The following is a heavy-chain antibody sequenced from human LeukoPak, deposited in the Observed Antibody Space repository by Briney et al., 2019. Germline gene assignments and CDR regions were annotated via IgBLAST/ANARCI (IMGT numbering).Heavy chain of an antibody. CDR2: INPNSGGT. Sequence: ASVKVSCKASGYTFTGYYMHWVRQAPGQGLEWMGWINPNSGGTNYAQKFQGRVTMTRDTSISTAYMELSRLRSDDTAVYYCATLGGIVLMVYAMGDDYWGQGTMVTVSS. CDR3: ATLGGIVLMVYAMGDDY. CDR1: GYTFTGYY. J-gene: IGHJ4*02. V-gene: IGHV1-2*02. D-gene: IGHD2-8*01.